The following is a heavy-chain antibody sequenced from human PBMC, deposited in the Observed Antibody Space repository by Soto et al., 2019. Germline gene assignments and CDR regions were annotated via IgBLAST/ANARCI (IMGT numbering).Heavy chain of an antibody. CDR1: GGTFSSYA. J-gene: IGHJ3*02. CDR2: IIPIFGTA. CDR3: ASPNTGPLAYCGGDCYSNAFDI. D-gene: IGHD2-21*02. V-gene: IGHV1-69*13. Sequence: ASVKVSCKASGGTFSSYAISWVRQAPGQGLEWMGGIIPIFGTANYAQKFQGRVTITADESTSTAYMELSSLRSEDTAVYYCASPNTGPLAYCGGDCYSNAFDIWGQGTMVTVSS.